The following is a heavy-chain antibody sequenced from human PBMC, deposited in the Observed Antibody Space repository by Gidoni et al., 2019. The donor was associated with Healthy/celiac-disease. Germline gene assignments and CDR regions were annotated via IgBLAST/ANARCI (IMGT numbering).Heavy chain of an antibody. CDR2: INHSGST. CDR3: ARGPTMVRGPMDV. Sequence: QVQLQQWGAGLLKPSETLSLTCAVYGGSFSGYYWSWIRQPPGKGLEWIGEINHSGSTNYNPSLKSRVTISVDTSKNQFSLKLSSVTAADTAVYYCARGPTMVRGPMDVWGQGTTVTVSS. V-gene: IGHV4-34*01. J-gene: IGHJ6*02. D-gene: IGHD3-10*01. CDR1: GGSFSGYY.